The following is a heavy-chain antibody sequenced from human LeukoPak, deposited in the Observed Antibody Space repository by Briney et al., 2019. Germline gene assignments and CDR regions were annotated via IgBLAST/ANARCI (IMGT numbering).Heavy chain of an antibody. Sequence: KPSETLSLTCSVSGGSMSSYYWIWIRQPPGKGLEWIGYIYYSGSTNYNPSLKSRVTISVDTSKNQFSLKLSSLTAADTAVYYCAKDRSCINDVCHGDFDYWGQGALVTVSS. CDR1: GGSMSSYY. V-gene: IGHV4-59*01. J-gene: IGHJ4*02. D-gene: IGHD2-8*01. CDR3: AKDRSCINDVCHGDFDY. CDR2: IYYSGST.